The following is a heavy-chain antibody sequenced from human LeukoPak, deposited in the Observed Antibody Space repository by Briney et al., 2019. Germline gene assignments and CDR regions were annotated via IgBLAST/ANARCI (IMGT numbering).Heavy chain of an antibody. D-gene: IGHD2-21*02. CDR2: IYYSGST. J-gene: IGHJ6*02. Sequence: PSQTLSLTCTVSGGSISSGGYYWSWIRQHPGKGLEWIGYIYYSGSTYYNPSLKSRVTISVDTSKNQFSLKLSSVTAADTAVYYCARGSSGDFGCGGDCLGMDVWGQGTTVTVSS. V-gene: IGHV4-31*03. CDR3: ARGSSGDFGCGGDCLGMDV. CDR1: GGSISSGGYY.